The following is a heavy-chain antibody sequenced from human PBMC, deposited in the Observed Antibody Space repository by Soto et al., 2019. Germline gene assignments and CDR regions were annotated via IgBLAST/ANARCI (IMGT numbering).Heavy chain of an antibody. V-gene: IGHV1-58*02. CDR3: AATITAAVGTGNYYGMDV. CDR2: IVVGSGDT. CDR1: GFTFVNSA. Sequence: GASVKVSCKTSGFTFVNSAIQWVRQARGQRLEWIGWIVVGSGDTNSAQKFQKRVTISSDTSTGTAYIEVSSLGSEDTAVYYCAATITAAVGTGNYYGMDVWGQGTTVTV. J-gene: IGHJ6*02. D-gene: IGHD6-13*01.